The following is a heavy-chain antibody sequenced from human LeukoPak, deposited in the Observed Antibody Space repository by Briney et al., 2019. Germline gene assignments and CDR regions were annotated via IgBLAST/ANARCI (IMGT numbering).Heavy chain of an antibody. V-gene: IGHV1-69*06. D-gene: IGHD3-22*01. Sequence: GASVKVSCKASGGTFSSYAISWVRQAPGQGLEWMGGIIPIFGAANYAQKFQGRVTITADKSTSTAYMELSSLRSEDTAVYYCARWTDSSGDYYYMDVWGKGTTVTVSS. CDR2: IIPIFGAA. J-gene: IGHJ6*03. CDR1: GGTFSSYA. CDR3: ARWTDSSGDYYYMDV.